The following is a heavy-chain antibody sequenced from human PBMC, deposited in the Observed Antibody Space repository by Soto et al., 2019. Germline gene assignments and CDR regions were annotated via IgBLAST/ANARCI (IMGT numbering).Heavy chain of an antibody. CDR1: GYTFTSYG. D-gene: IGHD3-22*01. V-gene: IGHV1-18*01. Sequence: QVQLVQSGAEVKKPGASVKVSCKASGYTFTSYGISWVRQAPGQGLEWMGWISAYNGNTNYAQKLQGRVTMTTETSTSTAYMELRGLRSDDTAVYYCAREGYYDSSGYQYGMDVWGQGTTVTVSS. CDR2: ISAYNGNT. CDR3: AREGYYDSSGYQYGMDV. J-gene: IGHJ6*02.